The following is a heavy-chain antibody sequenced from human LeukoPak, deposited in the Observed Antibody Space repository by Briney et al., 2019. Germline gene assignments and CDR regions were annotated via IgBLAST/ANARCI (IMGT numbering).Heavy chain of an antibody. V-gene: IGHV4-38-2*01. CDR1: GYSISSGYY. Sequence: PSETLSLTCAVSGYSISSGYYWGWIRQPPGQGLEWIGSIYHSGSTYYNPSLKSRVTISVDTSKNQFSLKLSSVTAADTAVYYCARQRGGYSYGDPYYFDYWGQGTLVTVSS. CDR2: IYHSGST. CDR3: ARQRGGYSYGDPYYFDY. D-gene: IGHD5-18*01. J-gene: IGHJ4*02.